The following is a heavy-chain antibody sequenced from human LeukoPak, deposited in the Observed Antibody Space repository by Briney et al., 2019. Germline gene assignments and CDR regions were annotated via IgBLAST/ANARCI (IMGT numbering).Heavy chain of an antibody. J-gene: IGHJ4*02. CDR1: GDIVFSNSAA. D-gene: IGHD6-13*01. CDR2: TYYRSKWYN. V-gene: IGHV6-1*01. Sequence: SQTLSLTFPISGDIVFSNSAAWNWIRQSPSRGLEWLGRTYYRSKWYNDYAVSVKSRITINPDTSKNQFSLQLNSVTPEDTAVYYCARDATNAQIAAAGTPLDYWGQGTLVTVSS. CDR3: ARDATNAQIAAAGTPLDY.